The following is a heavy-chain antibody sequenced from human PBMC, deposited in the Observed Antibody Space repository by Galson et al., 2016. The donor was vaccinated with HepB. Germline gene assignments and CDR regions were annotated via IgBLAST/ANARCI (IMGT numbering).Heavy chain of an antibody. V-gene: IGHV3-74*01. J-gene: IGHJ6*03. CDR2: INLDGSTT. D-gene: IGHD2-8*01. CDR1: GFTFTTYW. Sequence: SLRLSCAASGFTFTTYWMHWVRQAPGKGLVWVLRINLDGSTTTYADSVKGRFTISRDSAKNTLYLQMNSVRAEDTAVYYCARDQPRILYGRRYYMDVWGKGTTVTVSS. CDR3: ARDQPRILYGRRYYMDV.